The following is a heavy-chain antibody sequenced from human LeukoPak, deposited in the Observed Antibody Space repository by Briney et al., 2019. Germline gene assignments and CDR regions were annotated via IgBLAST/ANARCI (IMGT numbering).Heavy chain of an antibody. J-gene: IGHJ4*02. V-gene: IGHV3-43*01. Sequence: GSLRLSCAASGFTFDDYTMHWVRQAPGKGLEWVSLISWDGGSTYYADSVKGRFTISRDNSKNSLYLQMNSLRTEDTALYYCAKGNYYYDSSGSFDYWGQGTLVTVSS. CDR3: AKGNYYYDSSGSFDY. D-gene: IGHD3-22*01. CDR1: GFTFDDYT. CDR2: ISWDGGST.